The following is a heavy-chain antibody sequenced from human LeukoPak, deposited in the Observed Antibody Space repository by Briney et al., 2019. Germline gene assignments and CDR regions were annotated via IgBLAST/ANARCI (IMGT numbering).Heavy chain of an antibody. J-gene: IGHJ1*01. CDR3: ARDKKYSSSDRYFQH. CDR1: GYTFTSYG. Sequence: ASVKVSCKASGYTFTSYGISWVRQAPGQGLEWMGWISAYNGNTNYAQKLQGRVTMTTDTSTSTAYMELGSLRSDDTAVYYCARDKKYSSSDRYFQHWGQGTLVTVSS. CDR2: ISAYNGNT. D-gene: IGHD6-6*01. V-gene: IGHV1-18*01.